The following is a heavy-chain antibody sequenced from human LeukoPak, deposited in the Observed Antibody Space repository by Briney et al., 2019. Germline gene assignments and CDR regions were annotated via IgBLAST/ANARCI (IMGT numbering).Heavy chain of an antibody. Sequence: PGGSLRLSCAASGFTFGSYWMAWVRQTPGKGLEWVANIKQDGSEKFYVDSVRGRFTISRDNAQNSHYLQMSSLRAEDTALYYCACCMWVTGTVYWGHGTLVTVSS. V-gene: IGHV3-7*01. CDR3: ACCMWVTGTVY. D-gene: IGHD2-21*02. CDR2: IKQDGSEK. J-gene: IGHJ4*01. CDR1: GFTFGSYW.